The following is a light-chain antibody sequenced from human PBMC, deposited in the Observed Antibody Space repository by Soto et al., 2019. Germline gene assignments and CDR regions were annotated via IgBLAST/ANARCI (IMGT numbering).Light chain of an antibody. V-gene: IGKV3-20*01. Sequence: EIVLTQSPGTLSLSPGERATLSCRASQSVSSSYLAWYQQKPGQAPRLLIYGASSRATGIPDRFSGSGSGTDFTLTISSLEPEYFAVYYCQQYGSSPQYTFGQGTKLEIK. CDR3: QQYGSSPQYT. CDR2: GAS. CDR1: QSVSSSY. J-gene: IGKJ2*01.